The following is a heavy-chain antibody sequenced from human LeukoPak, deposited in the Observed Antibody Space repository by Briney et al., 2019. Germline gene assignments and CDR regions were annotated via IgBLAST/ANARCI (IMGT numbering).Heavy chain of an antibody. CDR1: GFTFSSYA. CDR2: ISGSGGST. CDR3: ARRSGGSFAYYYYGMDV. V-gene: IGHV3-23*01. Sequence: PGGSLRLSCAASGFTFSSYAMSWVRQAPGKGLEWVSAISGSGGSTYYADSVKGRFTISRDNSKNTLYLQMNSLRAEDTAVYYCARRSGGSFAYYYYGMDVWSQGTTVTVSS. D-gene: IGHD2-15*01. J-gene: IGHJ6*02.